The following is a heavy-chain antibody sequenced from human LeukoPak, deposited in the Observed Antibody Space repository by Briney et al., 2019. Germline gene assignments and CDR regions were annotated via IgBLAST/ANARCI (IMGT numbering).Heavy chain of an antibody. CDR3: AKVAAVELYYYYGVDV. D-gene: IGHD1-7*01. CDR2: ISGSAGST. V-gene: IGHV3-23*01. Sequence: PGGSLRLSCAASGVIFSSYAMSWVRQAPGKGLEWVSSISGSAGSTYFADSVKGRFTISRDNSKNTLYLQMNSLRAEDTAVYYCAKVAAVELYYYYGVDVWGQGTTVTVSS. CDR1: GVIFSSYA. J-gene: IGHJ6*02.